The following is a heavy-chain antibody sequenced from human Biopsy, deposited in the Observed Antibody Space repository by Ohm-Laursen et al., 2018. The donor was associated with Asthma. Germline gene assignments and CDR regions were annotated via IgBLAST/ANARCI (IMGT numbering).Heavy chain of an antibody. J-gene: IGHJ4*02. D-gene: IGHD2-2*01. V-gene: IGHV1-69*01. Sequence: SSVKVPCKSLGGTFNTYVIGWVRQAPGQGLEWMGGINSVFGTTTYPQKFQDRVTITADDSMSTVYMELSSLRSEDTAVYYCARKAGSCISRTCYSLDFWGQGTLVTVSS. CDR1: GGTFNTYV. CDR3: ARKAGSCISRTCYSLDF. CDR2: INSVFGTT.